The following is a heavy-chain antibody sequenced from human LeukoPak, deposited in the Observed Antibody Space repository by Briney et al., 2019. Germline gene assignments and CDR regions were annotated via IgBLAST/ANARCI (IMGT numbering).Heavy chain of an antibody. J-gene: IGHJ5*02. Sequence: SETLSLTCIVSGGSISSGSSYWSWIRQPAGKGLEWIGRIYTSGSTDYNPSLKSRVTISVDTSKNQYSLNLNSVTAADTAVYFCARGPYYCSGASCLNWFDPWGQGTLVTVSS. D-gene: IGHD2-15*01. V-gene: IGHV4-61*02. CDR2: IYTSGST. CDR3: ARGPYYCSGASCLNWFDP. CDR1: GGSISSGSSY.